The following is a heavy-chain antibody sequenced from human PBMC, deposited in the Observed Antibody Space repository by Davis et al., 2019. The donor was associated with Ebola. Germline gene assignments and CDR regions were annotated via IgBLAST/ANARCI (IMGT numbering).Heavy chain of an antibody. CDR3: AKDLGALLFFPFDY. J-gene: IGHJ4*02. CDR1: GFTFSSYG. CDR2: ISYDGSNK. D-gene: IGHD1-26*01. Sequence: GGSLRLSCAASGFTFSSYGLHWVRQAPGKGLAWVAVISYDGSNKYYADSVKGRFTISRDNSKNTLYLQMNSLRAEDTAVYYCAKDLGALLFFPFDYWGQGTLVTVSS. V-gene: IGHV3-30*18.